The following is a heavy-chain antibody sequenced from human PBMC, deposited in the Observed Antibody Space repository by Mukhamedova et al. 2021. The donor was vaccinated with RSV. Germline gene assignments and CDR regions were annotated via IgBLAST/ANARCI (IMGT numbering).Heavy chain of an antibody. Sequence: VSSISSNSGEIFYADSVKGRFTISRDNAQKSLYLQMNSLRAEDTGLYYCARVKPSTGKGLYLGQGTLVTVSS. CDR2: ISSNSGEI. J-gene: IGHJ4*02. CDR3: ARVKPSTGKGLY. V-gene: IGHV3-21*01. D-gene: IGHD1-1*01.